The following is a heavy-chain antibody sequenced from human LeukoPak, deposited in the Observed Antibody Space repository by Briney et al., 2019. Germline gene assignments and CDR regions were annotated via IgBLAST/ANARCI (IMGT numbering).Heavy chain of an antibody. V-gene: IGHV3-53*01. CDR3: ARDFSDPPGAFDI. CDR1: GFTFTDYA. CDR2: IYSGGST. Sequence: GGSLRLSCAASGFTFTDYAMNWVRQAPGKGLEWVSVIYSGGSTYYADSVKGRFTISRDNSKNTLYLQMNSLRAEDTAVYYCARDFSDPPGAFDIWGQGTMVTVSS. D-gene: IGHD3-10*01. J-gene: IGHJ3*02.